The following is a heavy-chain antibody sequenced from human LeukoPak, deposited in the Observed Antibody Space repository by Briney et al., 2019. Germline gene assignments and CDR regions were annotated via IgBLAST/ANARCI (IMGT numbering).Heavy chain of an antibody. D-gene: IGHD3-22*01. J-gene: IGHJ4*02. CDR3: ARDNGGIGYYYDSSGYFY. CDR2: ISAYNGNT. Sequence: ASVKVSCKASGYTFTSYGISWVRQAPGQGLEWMGWISAYNGNTKYAQKLQGRVTMTTDTSTSTAYMELRSLRSDDTAVYYCARDNGGIGYYYDSSGYFYWGQGTLVTVSS. V-gene: IGHV1-18*01. CDR1: GYTFTSYG.